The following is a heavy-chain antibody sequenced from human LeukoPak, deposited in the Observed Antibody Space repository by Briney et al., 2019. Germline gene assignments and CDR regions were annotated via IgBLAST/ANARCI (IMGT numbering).Heavy chain of an antibody. CDR1: GGSISRSSYY. Sequence: PSETLSLTCTVSGGSISRSSYYWGWIRQPPGKGLEWIGSIYYSGSTYYNPSLKSRVTISVDTSKNQFSLKLSSVTAADTAVYYCARRGRITMIVVVITTPFDYWGQGTLVTVSS. J-gene: IGHJ4*02. CDR3: ARRGRITMIVVVITTPFDY. V-gene: IGHV4-39*07. CDR2: IYYSGST. D-gene: IGHD3-22*01.